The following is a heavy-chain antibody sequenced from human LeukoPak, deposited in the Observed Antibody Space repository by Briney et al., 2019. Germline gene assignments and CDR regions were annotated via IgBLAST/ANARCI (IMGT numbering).Heavy chain of an antibody. V-gene: IGHV3-7*01. D-gene: IGHD1-26*01. J-gene: IGHJ4*02. CDR3: ARYSGTFRRFDY. Sequence: GGSLRLSCAASGFSYYTSWMSWVRQAPGKGLEWVANIKEDGSEKYYVDSVKGRFTISRDNAKNSLYLQMDRLRAEDTAVYYCARYSGTFRRFDYSGQGSLITVSS. CDR2: IKEDGSEK. CDR1: GFSYYTSW.